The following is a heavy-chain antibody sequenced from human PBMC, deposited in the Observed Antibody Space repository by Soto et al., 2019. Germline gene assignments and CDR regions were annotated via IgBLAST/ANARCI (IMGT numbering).Heavy chain of an antibody. J-gene: IGHJ5*02. CDR3: ARGGSWFDP. Sequence: SETLSLTCTVSGGSVSSGSYYWSWIRQPPGKGLEWIGYIYFTGSTNYNPSLKSRVTISIDTSTNQFSLKLTSVTAADTAVYYCARGGSWFDPWGQGTLVTVSS. V-gene: IGHV4-61*01. CDR1: GGSVSSGSYY. CDR2: IYFTGST.